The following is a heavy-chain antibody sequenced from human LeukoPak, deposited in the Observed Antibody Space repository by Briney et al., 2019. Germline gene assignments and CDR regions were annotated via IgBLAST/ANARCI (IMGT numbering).Heavy chain of an antibody. J-gene: IGHJ4*02. D-gene: IGHD4-23*01. Sequence: SETLSLTCTVSGGSISTNGDYWGWIRRPPGKGLEWIGSISYIGSTHYNPSLKSRVIISVDTSRNQFSLKLSSVTAADTAVYYCASHSLRLRWPTDLGYWGQGTLVTVSS. CDR2: ISYIGST. V-gene: IGHV4-39*01. CDR3: ASHSLRLRWPTDLGY. CDR1: GGSISTNGDY.